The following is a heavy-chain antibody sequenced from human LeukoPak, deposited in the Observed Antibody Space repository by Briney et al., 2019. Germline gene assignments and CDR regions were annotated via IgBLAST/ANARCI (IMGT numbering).Heavy chain of an antibody. V-gene: IGHV3-21*01. Sequence: PGGSLRLSCAASGFSLSSYSMSWVRQAPGKGLEWVSSISSSSSYIYYADSVKGRFTISRDNAKNSLYLQMNSLRAEDTAVYYCARDDYGVFDYWGQGTLVTVSS. J-gene: IGHJ4*02. D-gene: IGHD4-17*01. CDR1: GFSLSSYS. CDR2: ISSSSSYI. CDR3: ARDDYGVFDY.